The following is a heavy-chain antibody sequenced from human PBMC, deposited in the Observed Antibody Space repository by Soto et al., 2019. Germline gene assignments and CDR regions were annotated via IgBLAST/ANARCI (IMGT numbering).Heavy chain of an antibody. V-gene: IGHV5-51*01. CDR1: GYPFSGYW. CDR2: IYPGDSDT. J-gene: IGHJ4*02. CDR3: TRSKYFYDSSGQH. D-gene: IGHD3-22*01. Sequence: GESLKISCKGSGYPFSGYWIGWVRQMPEKGLDWMGIIYPGDSDTRYSPSFQGQVTISVDKSTSTAYLQWSSLKASDSAMYYCTRSKYFYDSSGQHWGQGTLVTVSS.